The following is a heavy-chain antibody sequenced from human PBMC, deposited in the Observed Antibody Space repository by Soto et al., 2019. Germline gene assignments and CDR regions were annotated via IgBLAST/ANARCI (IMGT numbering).Heavy chain of an antibody. V-gene: IGHV4-39*01. Sequence: QLQLQESGPGLVKPSETLSLTCTVSDDSIGRSNYFWCWIRQPPGKGLEWIGNIFYSGNTHYNPSFKSRFTRSLYTSNHQFSLRVSAVHAADTAVYYCARHLDSGDSIGSSVYWGPCALVIVSS. D-gene: IGHD6-19*01. CDR2: IFYSGNT. CDR1: DDSIGRSNYF. CDR3: ARHLDSGDSIGSSVY. J-gene: IGHJ1*01.